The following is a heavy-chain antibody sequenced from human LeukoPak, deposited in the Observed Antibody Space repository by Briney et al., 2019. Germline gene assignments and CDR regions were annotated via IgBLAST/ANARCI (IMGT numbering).Heavy chain of an antibody. CDR2: ISSSSSYI. J-gene: IGHJ4*02. CDR3: ARYYCSSTSCYPDY. Sequence: GGSLRLSCAASGFTFSSYSMNWVRQAPGKGLEWVSSISSSSSYIYYADSVKGRFTISRDNAKNSLYLQMNSLRAEDTAVYYCARYYCSSTSCYPDYCGQGTLVTVSS. D-gene: IGHD2-2*01. CDR1: GFTFSSYS. V-gene: IGHV3-21*01.